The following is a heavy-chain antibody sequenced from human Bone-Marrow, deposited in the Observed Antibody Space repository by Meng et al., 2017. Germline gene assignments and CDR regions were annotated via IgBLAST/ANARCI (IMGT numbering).Heavy chain of an antibody. J-gene: IGHJ4*02. CDR3: TRDSLEQLWSHSYFDY. Sequence: GESLKISCTASGFTFGDYAMSWVRQAPGKGLEWVGFIRSKAYGGTTEYAASVKGRFTISRDDSKSIAYLQMNSLKTEDTAVYYCTRDSLEQLWSHSYFDYWGQGTLVTVSS. D-gene: IGHD5-18*01. CDR2: IRSKAYGGTT. V-gene: IGHV3-49*04. CDR1: GFTFGDYA.